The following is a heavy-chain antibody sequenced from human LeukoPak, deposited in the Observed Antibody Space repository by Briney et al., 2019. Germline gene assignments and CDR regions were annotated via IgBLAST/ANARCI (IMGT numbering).Heavy chain of an antibody. D-gene: IGHD1-26*01. CDR3: AREGATVGFDY. Sequence: VASVKVSCKASGGTFSSYAISWVRQAPGQGLEWMGRIIPILGIANYAQKFQGRVTITADKSTSTAYMELSSLRSEDTAVYYCAREGATVGFDYWGQGILVTVSS. J-gene: IGHJ4*02. V-gene: IGHV1-69*04. CDR1: GGTFSSYA. CDR2: IIPILGIA.